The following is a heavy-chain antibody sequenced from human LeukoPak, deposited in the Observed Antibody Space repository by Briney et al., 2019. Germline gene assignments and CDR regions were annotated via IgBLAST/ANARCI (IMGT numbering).Heavy chain of an antibody. CDR3: ARDRYCTSTSCSPHYAFDI. V-gene: IGHV3-11*01. D-gene: IGHD2-2*01. J-gene: IGHJ3*02. Sequence: GGSLRLSCAASGFTFSDYYMSWIRQAPGKGLEWVSFIGSSGTTIFYADSVKGRFTISRDNAKNSLYLQMNSLRAEDTAVYYCARDRYCTSTSCSPHYAFDIWGQGTMVTVSS. CDR2: IGSSGTTI. CDR1: GFTFSDYY.